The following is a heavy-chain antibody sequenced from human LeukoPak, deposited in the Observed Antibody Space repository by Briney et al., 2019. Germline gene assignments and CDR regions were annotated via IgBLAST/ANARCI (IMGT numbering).Heavy chain of an antibody. D-gene: IGHD2-21*02. V-gene: IGHV3-23*01. Sequence: GGSLRLSCAASGFTFSSYATNWVRQAPGKGLEWVSSISASGGSTYYADSVKGRFTVSRDISKDTVSLQMNSLSAEDTAVYYCVREDTPATANYWGQGTLVTISS. CDR2: ISASGGST. CDR3: VREDTPATANY. CDR1: GFTFSSYA. J-gene: IGHJ4*02.